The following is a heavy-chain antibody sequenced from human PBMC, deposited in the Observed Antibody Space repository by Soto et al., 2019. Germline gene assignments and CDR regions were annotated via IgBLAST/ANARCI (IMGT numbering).Heavy chain of an antibody. J-gene: IGHJ4*02. Sequence: TLSLTCSVSGGSISGSYWSWIRQSPGKGLEWLGYVYYTGSTNYSPSLRSRVSISVDTSKNEFSLRLSSVTAADTAVYFCARSVAVPGAHIDYWGQGTQVTSPQ. CDR3: ARSVAVPGAHIDY. D-gene: IGHD6-19*01. V-gene: IGHV4-59*01. CDR2: VYYTGST. CDR1: GGSISGSY.